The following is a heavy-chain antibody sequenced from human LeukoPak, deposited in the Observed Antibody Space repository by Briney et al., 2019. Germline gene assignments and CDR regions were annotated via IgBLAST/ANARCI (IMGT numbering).Heavy chain of an antibody. D-gene: IGHD6-6*01. V-gene: IGHV1-69*05. CDR3: ARDSSSGRGAFDI. CDR1: GGTFSSYA. CDR2: IIPIFGTA. J-gene: IGHJ3*02. Sequence: ASVKVSCKASGGTFSSYAISWVRQAPGKGLEWMGGIIPIFGTANYAQKFQGRVTITTDESTSTDYMELSSLRSEDTAVYYCARDSSSGRGAFDIWGQGTMVTVSS.